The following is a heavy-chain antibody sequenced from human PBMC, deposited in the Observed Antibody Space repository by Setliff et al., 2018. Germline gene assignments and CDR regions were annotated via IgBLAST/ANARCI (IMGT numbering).Heavy chain of an antibody. D-gene: IGHD6-13*01. J-gene: IGHJ4*02. CDR3: ARHRAGHIAALDY. CDR1: GGSISSYY. CDR2: IYYSGST. V-gene: IGHV4-39*01. Sequence: PSETLSLTCTVSGGSISSYYWGWIRQPPGKGLEWIGSIYYSGSTYYNPSLKSRVTISVDTSKNQFSLKLSSVTAADTAVYYCARHRAGHIAALDYWGQGTLVTVSS.